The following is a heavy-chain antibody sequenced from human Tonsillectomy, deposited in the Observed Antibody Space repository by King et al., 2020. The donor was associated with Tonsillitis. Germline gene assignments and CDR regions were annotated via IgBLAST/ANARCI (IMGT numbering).Heavy chain of an antibody. CDR2: IYSGGST. V-gene: IGHV3-53*01. Sequence: VQLVESGGGLIQPGGSLGLSCAASGFTVSSNYMTWVRQAPGKGLEWVSVIYSGGSTYYADSVKGRFTISRDNSKNTLYLQMNSLRAEDTAVYYCARDLMGATAGFDYWGQGTLVTVSS. CDR1: GFTVSSNY. D-gene: IGHD1-26*01. CDR3: ARDLMGATAGFDY. J-gene: IGHJ4*02.